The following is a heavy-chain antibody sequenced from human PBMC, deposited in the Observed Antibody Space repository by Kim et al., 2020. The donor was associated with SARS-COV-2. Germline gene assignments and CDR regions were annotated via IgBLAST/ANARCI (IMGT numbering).Heavy chain of an antibody. CDR3: ARETYYYDSSGYSNFDY. CDR1: GFTFSSYE. D-gene: IGHD3-22*01. V-gene: IGHV3-48*03. CDR2: ISSSGSTI. J-gene: IGHJ4*02. Sequence: GGSLRLSCAASGFTFSSYEMNWVRQAPGKGLEWVSYISSSGSTIYYADSVKGRFTISRDNAKNSLYLQMNSLRAEDTAVYYCARETYYYDSSGYSNFDYWGQGTLVTVSS.